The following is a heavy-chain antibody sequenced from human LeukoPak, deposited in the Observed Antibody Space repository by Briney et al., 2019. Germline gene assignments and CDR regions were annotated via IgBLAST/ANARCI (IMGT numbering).Heavy chain of an antibody. CDR2: INPNSGGT. D-gene: IGHD3-22*01. V-gene: IGHV1-2*02. Sequence: ASVKVSCKASGYTFTGYYMNWVRQAPGQGLEWMGWINPNSGGTNYAQKFQGRVTMTRDTSISTAYMELSSLRSEDTAVYYCARARHRRDSSGYYLYYFDYWGQGTLVTVSS. CDR1: GYTFTGYY. CDR3: ARARHRRDSSGYYLYYFDY. J-gene: IGHJ4*02.